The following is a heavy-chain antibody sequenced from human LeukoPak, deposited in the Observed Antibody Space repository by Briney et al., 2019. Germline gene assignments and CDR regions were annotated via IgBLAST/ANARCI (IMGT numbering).Heavy chain of an antibody. Sequence: GGSLRLSCAASGFTFSSYAMSWVRQAPGKGLECVAIIKQDGSEKYYVNSVKGRFTISRDNAKNSLYLQMNSLRVEDTAVYYCGREWAVDFWGQGTLVTVSS. CDR1: GFTFSSYA. CDR3: GREWAVDF. V-gene: IGHV3-7*01. CDR2: IKQDGSEK. J-gene: IGHJ4*02.